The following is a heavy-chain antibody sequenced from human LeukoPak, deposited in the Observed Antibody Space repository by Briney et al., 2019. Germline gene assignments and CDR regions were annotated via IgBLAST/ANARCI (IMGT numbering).Heavy chain of an antibody. Sequence: GASVKVSCKASGYSFTDYYMHWVRQAPGQGLEWMGWMNPNSGNTGFAHKFQGRVTMTRDTSINTAYMELSSLRSEDTAVYYCARVLGSISHWGQGTLVTVSS. CDR2: MNPNSGNT. CDR3: ARVLGSISH. J-gene: IGHJ4*02. CDR1: GYSFTDYY. D-gene: IGHD1-1*01. V-gene: IGHV1-8*02.